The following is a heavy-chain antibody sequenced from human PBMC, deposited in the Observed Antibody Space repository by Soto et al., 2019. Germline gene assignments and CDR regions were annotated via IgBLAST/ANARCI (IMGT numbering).Heavy chain of an antibody. CDR1: GGSISSYY. Sequence: PSDTLSLTCTVSGGSISSYYWSWIRQPPGKGLEWIGYIYYSGSTNYNPSLKSRVTISVDTSKNQFSLKLSSVTAADTAVYYCARGGDDSGVGHQARGSWFDPWGQGTLVTVS. D-gene: IGHD3-22*01. J-gene: IGHJ5*02. CDR2: IYYSGST. V-gene: IGHV4-59*01. CDR3: ARGGDDSGVGHQARGSWFDP.